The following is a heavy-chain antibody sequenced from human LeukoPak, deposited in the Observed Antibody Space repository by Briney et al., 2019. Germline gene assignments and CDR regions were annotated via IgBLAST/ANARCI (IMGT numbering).Heavy chain of an antibody. CDR2: SVST. Sequence: SVSTNYTPSLKSRVTISVDTYKKQCSLKQRSRTAADTAVYYCARESSYDFWSGYYNFDYWGQGTLVTVSS. D-gene: IGHD3-3*01. V-gene: IGHV4-61*02. CDR3: ARESSYDFWSGYYNFDY. J-gene: IGHJ4*02.